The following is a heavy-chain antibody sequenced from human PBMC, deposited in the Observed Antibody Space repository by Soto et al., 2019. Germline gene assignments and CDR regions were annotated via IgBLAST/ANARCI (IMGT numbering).Heavy chain of an antibody. Sequence: GGSLRLSCAASGFTFSNYAMHWVRQGPGKALEWVAVISYDGRDKKYADSVNGRFTISRDNSKNTLYLQMSSLGAEDTAVFYCAKDRTPVADYYFDYWGQGTLVTVSS. V-gene: IGHV3-30*18. D-gene: IGHD6-19*01. CDR3: AKDRTPVADYYFDY. CDR2: ISYDGRDK. CDR1: GFTFSNYA. J-gene: IGHJ4*02.